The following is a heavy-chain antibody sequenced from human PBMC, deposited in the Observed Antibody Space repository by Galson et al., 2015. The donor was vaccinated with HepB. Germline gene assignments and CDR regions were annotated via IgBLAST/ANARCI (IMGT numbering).Heavy chain of an antibody. V-gene: IGHV3-23*01. CDR1: GFAFSSYA. J-gene: IGHJ4*02. CDR3: AKRPISWLRFAPPDY. CDR2: ISGSGGST. D-gene: IGHD5-12*01. Sequence: SLRLSCAASGFAFSSYAMSWVRQAPGKGLEWVSAISGSGGSTYYADSVKGRFTISRDNSKNTLYLQMNSLRAEDTAVYYCAKRPISWLRFAPPDYWGQGTLVTVSS.